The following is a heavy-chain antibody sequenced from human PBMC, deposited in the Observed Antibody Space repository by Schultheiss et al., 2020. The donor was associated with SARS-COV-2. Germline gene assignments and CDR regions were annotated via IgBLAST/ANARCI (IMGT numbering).Heavy chain of an antibody. J-gene: IGHJ5*02. CDR3: ARRIRPPKSWFDP. CDR1: GGSISSYY. CDR2: IYYSGST. Sequence: SETLSLTCTVSGGSISSYYWSWIRQPPGKGLEWIGYIYYSGSTNYNPSLKSRATISIDMSKNQFSLKLKSVTAADTAVYYCARRIRPPKSWFDPWGQGTLVTVSS. V-gene: IGHV4-59*01.